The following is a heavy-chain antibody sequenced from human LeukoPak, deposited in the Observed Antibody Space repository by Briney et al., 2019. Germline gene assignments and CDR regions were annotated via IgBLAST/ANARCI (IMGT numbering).Heavy chain of an antibody. CDR2: ISGSSNTI. Sequence: PGGSLRLSCAASGFTFSSQSMNWVRQAPGKGLEWVSYISGSSNTIYYADSVKGRFAISRDNAKNSLYLQMNSLRAEDTAVYYCARSYSSSRGTFDYWGQGTLVTVSS. CDR1: GFTFSSQS. V-gene: IGHV3-48*04. CDR3: ARSYSSSRGTFDY. D-gene: IGHD6-6*01. J-gene: IGHJ4*02.